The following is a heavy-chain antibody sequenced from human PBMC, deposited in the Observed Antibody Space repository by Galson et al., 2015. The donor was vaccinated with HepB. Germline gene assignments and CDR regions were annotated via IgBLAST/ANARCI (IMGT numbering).Heavy chain of an antibody. Sequence: SLRLSCAASGIAFRDYGMSWVRQSPERGLEWVSTVDAIGTTTHCADSVRGRFTISRDNSRHTVSLQMNSLRVEDTAIYYCAKDCCGDSFFDYRGHGTLVIVS. CDR3: AKDCCGDSFFDY. D-gene: IGHD4-23*01. V-gene: IGHV3-23*05. J-gene: IGHJ4*01. CDR2: VDAIGTTT. CDR1: GIAFRDYG.